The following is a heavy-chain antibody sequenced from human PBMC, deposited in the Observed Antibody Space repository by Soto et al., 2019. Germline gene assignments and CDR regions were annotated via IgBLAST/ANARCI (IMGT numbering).Heavy chain of an antibody. CDR3: ARGRDEYKLGNV. CDR2: IHPSGST. D-gene: IGHD1-1*01. J-gene: IGHJ6*02. CDR1: GGSLSDYY. Sequence: SETLSLTCAVSGGSLSDYYWPWIRQSPGKGLEWIGEIHPSGSTYYNPSLRSRVTISVDTSKNQFSLKLTSLTAADTAIYYCARGRDEYKLGNVWGHGTKVTV. V-gene: IGHV4-34*01.